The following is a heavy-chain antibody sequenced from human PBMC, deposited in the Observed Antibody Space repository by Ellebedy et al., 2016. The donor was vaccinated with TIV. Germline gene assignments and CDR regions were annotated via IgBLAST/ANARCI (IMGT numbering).Heavy chain of an antibody. J-gene: IGHJ4*02. CDR1: GFTFSSHW. CDR3: TRGGGIAVVGEFDY. D-gene: IGHD6-13*01. V-gene: IGHV3-74*01. Sequence: GESLKISCAASGFTFSSHWMHWVRQAPGKGLVWVSRINRDGSITTYADSVKGRFTISRDNAKNTLYLQMNSLRAEDTAVYYCTRGGGIAVVGEFDYWGQGTLVTVSS. CDR2: INRDGSIT.